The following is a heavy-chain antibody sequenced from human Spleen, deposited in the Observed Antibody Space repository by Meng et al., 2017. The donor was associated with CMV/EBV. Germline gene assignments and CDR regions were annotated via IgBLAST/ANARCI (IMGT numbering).Heavy chain of an antibody. D-gene: IGHD2/OR15-2a*01. CDR2: IYYSENT. J-gene: IGHJ4*02. Sequence: SATLCLTCSGSGGSMSNICYWGGIRQPPGMGLEWSGAIYYSENTVYNPSLKSRVIISADTSKIQFSLKSNSVTAADTAVYYCALSDHWGQGTLVTVSS. V-gene: IGHV4-39*01. CDR3: ALSDH. CDR1: GGSMSNICY.